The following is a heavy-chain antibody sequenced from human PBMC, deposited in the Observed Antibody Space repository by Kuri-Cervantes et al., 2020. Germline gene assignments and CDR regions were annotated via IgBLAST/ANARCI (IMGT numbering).Heavy chain of an antibody. V-gene: IGHV1-18*01. CDR1: GYTFTSYG. CDR2: ISAYNGNT. Sequence: ASVKVSCKASGYTFTSYGISWVRQAPGQGLEWMGWISAYNGNTNYAQKLQGRVTMTTDTSTSTAYMELRSLRSEDTAVYYCATLKLRRSTVTTSYYYYGMDVWGQGTTVTVSS. J-gene: IGHJ6*02. D-gene: IGHD4-17*01. CDR3: ATLKLRRSTVTTSYYYYGMDV.